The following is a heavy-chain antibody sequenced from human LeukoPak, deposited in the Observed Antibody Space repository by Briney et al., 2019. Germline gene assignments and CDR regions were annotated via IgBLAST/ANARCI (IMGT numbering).Heavy chain of an antibody. CDR3: VRDANNRDGHGFYSFDD. J-gene: IGHJ4*02. CDR1: GYTFTSYG. D-gene: IGHD1/OR15-1a*01. CDR2: INYDSGGT. Sequence: GASVKVSCKASGYTFTSYGISWVRQAPGQGLEWMGWINYDSGGTNHAQKFQDRVTMTRDMSISTVYMEVRGLTSDDTAMYFCVRDANNRDGHGFYSFDDWGQGTLVAVSS. V-gene: IGHV1-2*02.